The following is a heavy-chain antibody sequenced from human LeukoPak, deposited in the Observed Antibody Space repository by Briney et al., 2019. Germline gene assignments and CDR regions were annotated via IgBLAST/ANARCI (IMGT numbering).Heavy chain of an antibody. J-gene: IGHJ4*02. CDR2: ISYDGSNK. Sequence: GRSLRLSCAASGFTFSSYGMHWVRQAPGKLLEWVAVISYDGSNKYYADSVKGRFTISRDNSKNTLYLQMNSLRAEDTAVYYCAKSDSGWPNYFDYWGQGTLVTVSS. D-gene: IGHD6-19*01. CDR1: GFTFSSYG. CDR3: AKSDSGWPNYFDY. V-gene: IGHV3-30*18.